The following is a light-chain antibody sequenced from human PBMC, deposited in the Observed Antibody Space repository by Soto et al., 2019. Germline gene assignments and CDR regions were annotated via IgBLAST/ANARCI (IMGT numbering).Light chain of an antibody. J-gene: IGLJ2*01. V-gene: IGLV4-69*01. CDR2: LKSDGSH. Sequence: VLTQSTSASASLGASVKLTCTLSSGHNTYSIAWHQQQPEKGPRFLMKLKSDGSHSRGDGIPDRFSGSSSGAERYLTISSLQSEDEADYYCQTWATGIQVFGGGTKLTVL. CDR1: SGHNTYS. CDR3: QTWATGIQV.